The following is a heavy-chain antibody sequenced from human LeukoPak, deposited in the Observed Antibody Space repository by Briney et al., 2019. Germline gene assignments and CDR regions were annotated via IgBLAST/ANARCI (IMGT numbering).Heavy chain of an antibody. J-gene: IGHJ4*02. CDR3: ARDWGGGGSFDY. V-gene: IGHV4-31*03. Sequence: SETLSLTCTVSGGSISSGGYYWSWIRQHPGKGLEWIGYIYYSGSTYYNPSLKSRVTISVDTSKNQFSLKLSSVTAADTAVYYCARDWGGGGSFDYWGQGTLVSVSS. CDR2: IYYSGST. D-gene: IGHD3-10*01. CDR1: GGSISSGGYY.